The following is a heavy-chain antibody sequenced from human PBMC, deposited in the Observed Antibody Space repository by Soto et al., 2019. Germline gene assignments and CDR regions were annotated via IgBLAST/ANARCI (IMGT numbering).Heavy chain of an antibody. D-gene: IGHD1-26*01. CDR1: GDSVSSKSAA. J-gene: IGHJ4*02. V-gene: IGHV6-1*01. CDR2: TYYRSKWSN. Sequence: SQTLSLTCAISGDSVSSKSAAWNWIRQSPSRGLGWLGRTYYRSKWSNDYAVSVKSRITVKPDTSKNQFSLQLNSVTPEDTAVYFCARALDGSYDYWGPGTLVTVSS. CDR3: ARALDGSYDY.